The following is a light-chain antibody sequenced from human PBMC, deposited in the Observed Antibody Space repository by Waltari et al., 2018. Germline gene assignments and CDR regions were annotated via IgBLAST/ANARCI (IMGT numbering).Light chain of an antibody. CDR2: EVN. J-gene: IGLJ2*01. V-gene: IGLV2-23*02. CDR1: NSDVGHYNL. CDR3: CSYAGSTTWL. Sequence: QSALTQPASVSGSPGQSITISCTGSNSDVGHYNLVSWYQQHPGKAPKLLLYEVNQRPSGIASRFSGSKAGITASLTIAGLQAEDEADFYCCSYAGSTTWLFGGGTMLTVL.